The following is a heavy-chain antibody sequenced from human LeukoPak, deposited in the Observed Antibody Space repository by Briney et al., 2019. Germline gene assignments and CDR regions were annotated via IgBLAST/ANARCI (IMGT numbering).Heavy chain of an antibody. V-gene: IGHV1-2*02. CDR1: GGTFSSYA. J-gene: IGHJ5*02. CDR2: INPNSGGT. CDR3: ARGIVVVIAPSDNWFDP. Sequence: ASVKVSCKASGGTFSSYAISWVRQAPGQGLEWMGWINPNSGGTNYAQKFQGRVTMTRDTSISTAYMELSRLRSDDTAVYYCARGIVVVIAPSDNWFDPWGQGTLVTVSS. D-gene: IGHD2-21*01.